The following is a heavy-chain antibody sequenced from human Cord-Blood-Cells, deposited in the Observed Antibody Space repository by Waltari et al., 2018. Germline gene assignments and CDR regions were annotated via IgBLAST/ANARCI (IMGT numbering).Heavy chain of an antibody. CDR2: SNHSGST. V-gene: IGHV4-34*01. CDR3: ARDEYSSSSGDY. CDR1: GGSFSGYY. D-gene: IGHD6-6*01. Sequence: QVQLQQWGAGLLKPSETLSLTCAVYGGSFSGYYWSWIRQPRGKGLEWIGESNHSGSTNYNPSLKSRVTISVDTSKNQFSLKLGAVTAADTAVYYCARDEYSSSSGDYWGQGTLVTVSS. J-gene: IGHJ4*02.